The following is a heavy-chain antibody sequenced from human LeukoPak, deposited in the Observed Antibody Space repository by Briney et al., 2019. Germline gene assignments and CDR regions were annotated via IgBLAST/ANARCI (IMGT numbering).Heavy chain of an antibody. D-gene: IGHD3-10*01. CDR2: INHSGST. CDR3: ARGELWFGELSSRIFDP. Sequence: SETLSLTCAVYGGSFSGYYWIWIHQPPGNGLQWIGEINHSGSTNYNPSLKSRVTISVDTSKNQFSLKLSSVTAADTAVYYCARGELWFGELSSRIFDPWGQGTLVTVSS. J-gene: IGHJ5*02. CDR1: GGSFSGYY. V-gene: IGHV4-34*01.